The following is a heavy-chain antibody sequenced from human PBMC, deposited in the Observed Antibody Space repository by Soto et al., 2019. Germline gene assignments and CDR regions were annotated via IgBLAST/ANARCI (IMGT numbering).Heavy chain of an antibody. CDR3: ARDGEEAGYCSGGSCYYYGMDV. CDR1: GFTFSSYG. Sequence: PGGSLSLSCAASGFTFSSYGMHWVRQAPGKGLEWVAVIWYDGSNKYYADSVKGRFTISRDNSKNTLYLQMNSLRAEDTAVYYCARDGEEAGYCSGGSCYYYGMDVWGQGTTVTVSS. D-gene: IGHD2-15*01. V-gene: IGHV3-33*01. J-gene: IGHJ6*02. CDR2: IWYDGSNK.